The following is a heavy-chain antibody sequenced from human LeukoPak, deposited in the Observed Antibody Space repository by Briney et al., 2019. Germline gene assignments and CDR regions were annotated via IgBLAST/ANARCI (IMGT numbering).Heavy chain of an antibody. Sequence: GGSLRLSCAASGFTFSSYAMSWVRQAPGKGLEWVSAISGSGGSTNYADSVKGRFTISRDNSKNTLYLQMNSLRAEDTAVYYCAKDRSDYGDTYYFDYWGQGTLVTVSS. CDR2: ISGSGGST. D-gene: IGHD4-17*01. CDR3: AKDRSDYGDTYYFDY. CDR1: GFTFSSYA. J-gene: IGHJ4*02. V-gene: IGHV3-23*01.